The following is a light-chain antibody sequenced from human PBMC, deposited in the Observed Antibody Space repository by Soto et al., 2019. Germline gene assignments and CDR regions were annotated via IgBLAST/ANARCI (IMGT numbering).Light chain of an antibody. V-gene: IGKV3-15*01. CDR1: QSVNSN. J-gene: IGKJ4*01. CDR3: QQYASWPLT. Sequence: ETVMTQSPATLSVSPGERATLSCRASQSVNSNLAWYQQESGQPPRLLGFGASTRATGVPARFSGSGSGTEFTLTSSGLQSEDFAVYFCQQYASWPLTFGGGTKVEI. CDR2: GAS.